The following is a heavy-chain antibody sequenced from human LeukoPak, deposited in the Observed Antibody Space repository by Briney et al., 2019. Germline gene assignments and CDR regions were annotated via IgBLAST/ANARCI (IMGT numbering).Heavy chain of an antibody. CDR3: ARVGSGWPHYYYGMDV. D-gene: IGHD6-19*01. Sequence: GGSLRLSCAASGFTFSSYSMNWVRQAPGKGLEWASSISSSSSYIYYADSVKGRFTISRDNAKNSLYLQMNSLRAEDTAVYYCARVGSGWPHYYYGMDVWGQGTTVTVSS. CDR2: ISSSSSYI. CDR1: GFTFSSYS. V-gene: IGHV3-21*01. J-gene: IGHJ6*02.